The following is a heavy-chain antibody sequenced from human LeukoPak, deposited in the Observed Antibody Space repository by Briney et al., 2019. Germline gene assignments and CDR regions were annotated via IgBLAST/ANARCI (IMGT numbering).Heavy chain of an antibody. J-gene: IGHJ6*03. CDR1: GFTFSSYW. Sequence: GGSLRLSCAASGFTFSSYWMSWVRQAPGKGLEWVANIKQDGSEKYYVDSVKGRFTISRDNAKNSLYLQMNSLRAEDTAVYYCARMYSSSWPHYYYMDVWGKGTTVTVSS. D-gene: IGHD6-13*01. CDR3: ARMYSSSWPHYYYMDV. CDR2: IKQDGSEK. V-gene: IGHV3-7*01.